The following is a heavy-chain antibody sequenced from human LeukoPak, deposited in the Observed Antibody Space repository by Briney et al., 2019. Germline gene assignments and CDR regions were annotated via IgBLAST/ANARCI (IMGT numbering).Heavy chain of an antibody. J-gene: IGHJ5*02. D-gene: IGHD1-20*01. CDR3: ARTVDSYNWRENWFDP. V-gene: IGHV1-18*01. CDR1: GYTFSRYG. Sequence: ASVKVSCKASGYTFSRYGISWVRQVPGHGLEWMGWISAYNGNAKYAQTLQGRVTMTTDTSTSTAYMELRSLTSDDTAVYYCARTVDSYNWRENWFDPWGQGALVTVSS. CDR2: ISAYNGNA.